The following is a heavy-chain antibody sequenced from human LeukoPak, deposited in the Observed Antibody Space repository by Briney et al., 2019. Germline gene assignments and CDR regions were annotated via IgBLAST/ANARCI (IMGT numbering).Heavy chain of an antibody. CDR1: GGSISSSSYN. Sequence: SETLSLTCTVSGGSISSSSYNWGWIRQPPGKGLEWIGSIYYSGSTYYNPSLKSRVTISVDTSKNQFSLKLSSVTAADTAVYYCARDSYYYGSGSYPWGQGTLVTVSS. V-gene: IGHV4-39*07. CDR3: ARDSYYYGSGSYP. J-gene: IGHJ5*02. CDR2: IYYSGST. D-gene: IGHD3-10*01.